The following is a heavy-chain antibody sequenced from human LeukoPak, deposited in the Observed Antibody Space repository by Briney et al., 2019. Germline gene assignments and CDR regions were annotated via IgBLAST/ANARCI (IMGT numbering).Heavy chain of an antibody. Sequence: QPGGSLRLSCAASGFTFSGSAMHWVRQASGKGLEWVGRIRSKANSYATAYAASVKGRFTISRDDSKNTAYLQMNSLKTEDTAVYYCTRHRSRYSERAGDFDYWGQGTLVTVSS. V-gene: IGHV3-73*01. CDR2: IRSKANSYAT. CDR1: GFTFSGSA. D-gene: IGHD6-25*01. J-gene: IGHJ4*02. CDR3: TRHRSRYSERAGDFDY.